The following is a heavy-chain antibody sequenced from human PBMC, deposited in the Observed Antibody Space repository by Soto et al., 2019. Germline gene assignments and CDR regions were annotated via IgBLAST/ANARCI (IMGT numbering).Heavy chain of an antibody. V-gene: IGHV3-66*01. J-gene: IGHJ5*02. CDR3: ARYLVVVAATGGWFDP. D-gene: IGHD2-15*01. Sequence: EVQLVESGGGLVQPGGSLRLSCAASGFTVSSNYMSWVRQAPGKGLEWVSVIYSGGSTYYADSVKGRFTIPRDNSKNTLYLQMNSLRAEDTAVYYCARYLVVVAATGGWFDPWGQGTLVTVSS. CDR2: IYSGGST. CDR1: GFTVSSNY.